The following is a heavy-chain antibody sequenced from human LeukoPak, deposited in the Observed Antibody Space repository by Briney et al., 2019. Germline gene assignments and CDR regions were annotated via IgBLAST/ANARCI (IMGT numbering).Heavy chain of an antibody. Sequence: GGSLRLSCAVSGFTFSGFWMSWSRQAPGKGLEWVASINSDGSEGYYADVVKGRFTISRDNAKNSLYLQINSLRADDTAVYYCARSSYSSSSSVCVQGTMVTVSS. V-gene: IGHV3-7*03. CDR3: ARSSYSSSSSV. CDR2: INSDGSEG. CDR1: GFTFSGFW. D-gene: IGHD6-6*01. J-gene: IGHJ3*01.